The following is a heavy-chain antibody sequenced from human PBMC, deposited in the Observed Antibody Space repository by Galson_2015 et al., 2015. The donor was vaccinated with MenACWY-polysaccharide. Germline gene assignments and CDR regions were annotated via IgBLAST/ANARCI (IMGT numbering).Heavy chain of an antibody. D-gene: IGHD2-2*01. Sequence: SLRLSCAASGSRFSNSGMHWVRQAPGKGLEWVAVIQYDGSNTVYADSVKGRFTISRDNSKNTVVLEMNTLGVEDTAVYYCAREGSRIVFHAFDIWGQGTMVTVSS. CDR1: GSRFSNSG. CDR2: IQYDGSNT. J-gene: IGHJ3*02. CDR3: AREGSRIVFHAFDI. V-gene: IGHV3-33*01.